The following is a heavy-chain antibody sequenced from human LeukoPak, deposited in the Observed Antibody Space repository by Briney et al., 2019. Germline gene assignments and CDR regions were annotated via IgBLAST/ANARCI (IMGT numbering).Heavy chain of an antibody. CDR3: ARDRGRYYDSRGFYWGYYFDS. V-gene: IGHV3-23*01. CDR1: GFTFSTYA. J-gene: IGHJ4*02. D-gene: IGHD3-22*01. CDR2: ISGSGDST. Sequence: AGGSLRLSCAASGFTFSTYAVNWVRQAPGKGLGWVSTISGSGDSTYYADSVKGRFTISRDNSKDTLYLQMSSVRVDDTAVYYCARDRGRYYDSRGFYWGYYFDSWGQGILVTVST.